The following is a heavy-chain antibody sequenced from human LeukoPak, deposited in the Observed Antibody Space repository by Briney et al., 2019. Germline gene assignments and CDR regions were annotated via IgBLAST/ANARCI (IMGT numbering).Heavy chain of an antibody. CDR1: GFTFSSYA. J-gene: IGHJ4*02. Sequence: GRSLRLSCAASGFTFSSYAMHWVRQAPGKGLEWVAVISYDGSNKYYADSVKGRFTISRDNSKNTLYLQMNSLRAEDTAVYYCARDHVTPGLLFDYWGQGNLVSVSS. V-gene: IGHV3-30-3*01. CDR3: ARDHVTPGLLFDY. D-gene: IGHD2-21*01. CDR2: ISYDGSNK.